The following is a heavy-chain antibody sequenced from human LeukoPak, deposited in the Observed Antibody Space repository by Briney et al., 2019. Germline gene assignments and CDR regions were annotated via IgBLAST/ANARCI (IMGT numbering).Heavy chain of an antibody. D-gene: IGHD3-10*01. CDR1: GFTFDDYA. CDR2: ISWNSGSI. CDR3: AKDGSMVRGVIITWAWFDP. V-gene: IGHV3-9*01. Sequence: AGRSLRLSSAASGFTFDDYAMHWVRQAPGKGLEWVSGISWNSGSIGYADSVKGRFTISRDNAKNSLYLQMNSLRAEDTALYYCAKDGSMVRGVIITWAWFDPWGQGTLVTVSS. J-gene: IGHJ5*02.